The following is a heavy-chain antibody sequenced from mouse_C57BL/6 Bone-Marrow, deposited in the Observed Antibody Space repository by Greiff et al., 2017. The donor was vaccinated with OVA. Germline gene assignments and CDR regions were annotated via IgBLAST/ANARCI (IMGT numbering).Heavy chain of an antibody. CDR1: GFTFNTYA. D-gene: IGHD1-1*01. J-gene: IGHJ1*03. CDR3: VSDYYGSSYWYFDV. CDR2: IRSKSSNYAT. V-gene: IGHV10-3*01. Sequence: EVHLVESGGGLVQPKGSLKLSCAASGFTFNTYAMHWVRQAPGEGLEWVARIRSKSSNYATYYADSVKDRFTISRDDSQSMLYLQMNNLKTEDTAMYYCVSDYYGSSYWYFDVWGTGTTVTVSS.